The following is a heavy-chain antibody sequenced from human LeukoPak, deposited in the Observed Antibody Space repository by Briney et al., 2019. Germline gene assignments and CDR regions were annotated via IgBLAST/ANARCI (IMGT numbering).Heavy chain of an antibody. CDR1: GFSLSTSGTG. J-gene: IGHJ4*02. CDR3: AHRTVTGTTEYFDY. CDR2: IYWTDDK. Sequence: SGPTLVKPTQTLTLTCTFSGFSLSTSGTGVGWIRQPPGKALEWLALIYWTDDKSYSPSLKSRLTITKDTSKNQVVLTMTNMDPVDTSTYYCAHRTVTGTTEYFDYWGQGTLVTVSS. D-gene: IGHD1-7*01. V-gene: IGHV2-5*01.